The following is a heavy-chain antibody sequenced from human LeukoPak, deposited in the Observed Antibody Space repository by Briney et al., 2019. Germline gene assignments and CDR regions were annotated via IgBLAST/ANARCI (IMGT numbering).Heavy chain of an antibody. CDR3: ARDDGYSYGYYY. CDR1: GYTFTSYY. J-gene: IGHJ4*02. D-gene: IGHD5-18*01. CDR2: INPSGGST. V-gene: IGHV1-46*01. Sequence: GASVKVSCKASGYTFTSYYMHWVRQAPGQGLEWMGIINPSGGSTSYAQKLQGRVTMTTDTSTSTAYMELRSLRSDDTAVNYCARDDGYSYGYYYWGQGTPVTVSS.